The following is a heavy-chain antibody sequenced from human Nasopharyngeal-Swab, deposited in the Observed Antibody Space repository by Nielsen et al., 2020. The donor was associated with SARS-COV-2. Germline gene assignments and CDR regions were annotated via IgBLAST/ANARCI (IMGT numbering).Heavy chain of an antibody. CDR3: ARGYCSSSTCYFGNHDTFDI. CDR1: GYTFTGYF. CDR2: INPNSGGT. D-gene: IGHD2-2*01. V-gene: IGHV1-2*06. Sequence: ASVKVSCKASGYTFTGYFIHWVRQAPGQGLGWMGRINPNSGGTNSAQKFQGRVIMTRGTSTSTAYMELSRLRSDDTAVYYCARGYCSSSTCYFGNHDTFDIWGQGTLVTVSP. J-gene: IGHJ3*02.